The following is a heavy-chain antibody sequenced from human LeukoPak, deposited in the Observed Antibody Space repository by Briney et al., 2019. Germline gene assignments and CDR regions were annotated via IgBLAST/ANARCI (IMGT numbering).Heavy chain of an antibody. Sequence: SETLSLTCTVSDGSVSSVGYYWGWVRQPPGKGLEWIGSIYYSGTTYYNPSLASRVTIFVDTSKNQFSLRLSSVTAADTAVYYCARRDQAIDYWGQGTLVTVSS. D-gene: IGHD5-24*01. CDR3: ARRDQAIDY. CDR2: IYYSGTT. J-gene: IGHJ4*02. V-gene: IGHV4-39*01. CDR1: DGSVSSVGYY.